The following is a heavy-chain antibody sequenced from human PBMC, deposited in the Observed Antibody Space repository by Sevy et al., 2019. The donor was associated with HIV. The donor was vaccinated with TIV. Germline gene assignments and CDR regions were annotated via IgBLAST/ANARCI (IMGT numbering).Heavy chain of an antibody. CDR3: VRAVATNGSF. D-gene: IGHD2-15*01. V-gene: IGHV3-7*01. CDR1: GFSLNSFW. CDR2: INQNGSVT. Sequence: GGSLKLSCAASGFSLNSFWMPWVRQTPGKGLEWVANINQNGSVTYYVDSVKGRFTISRYNSRNLLYLQMTRLRVEDTALYYCVRAVATNGSFWGQGTLVTVSS. J-gene: IGHJ4*02.